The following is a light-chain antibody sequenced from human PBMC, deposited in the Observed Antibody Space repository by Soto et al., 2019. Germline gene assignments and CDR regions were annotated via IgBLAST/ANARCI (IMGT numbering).Light chain of an antibody. V-gene: IGKV3-20*01. CDR1: QSVTSNY. Sequence: IVLTQSPGTLSLSPGERATRSCRASQSVTSNYLAWYQQKPGQAPWLLIFGASIRATGLPDRFSGSGSGTDFTLTVSRLEPEDFAVYYCQQYGSSPGTFGQGTKVYIK. CDR2: GAS. CDR3: QQYGSSPGT. J-gene: IGKJ1*01.